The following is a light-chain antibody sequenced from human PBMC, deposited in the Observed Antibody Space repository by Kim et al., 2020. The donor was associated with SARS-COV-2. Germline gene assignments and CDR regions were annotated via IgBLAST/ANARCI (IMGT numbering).Light chain of an antibody. CDR1: QSLVKSDGNTY. J-gene: IGKJ1*01. CDR2: KVS. Sequence: DVVMTQSPLSLPVTLGQPASISCRSSQSLVKSDGNTYLSWFQQRPGQSPRRLIYKVSNRDSGVPDRFSGSGSGTDFTLKISRVEAEDVGAYYCMQGTHWPRTFGQGTKVDIK. V-gene: IGKV2-30*01. CDR3: MQGTHWPRT.